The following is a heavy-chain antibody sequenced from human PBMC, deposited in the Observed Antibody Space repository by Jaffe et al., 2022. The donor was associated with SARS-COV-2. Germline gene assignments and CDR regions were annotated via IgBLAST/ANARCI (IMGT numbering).Heavy chain of an antibody. D-gene: IGHD1-26*01. Sequence: QLVESGGGLVQPGGSLRLSCAASGFTFSSYSMNWVRQAPGKGLEWVSYITGSSGTMYYADSVKGRFTISRDNAKNSLYLQMNSLRDEDTAVYYCARDPRRDGNYLDYWGQGTLVTVSS. J-gene: IGHJ4*02. CDR1: GFTFSSYS. V-gene: IGHV3-48*02. CDR2: ITGSSGTM. CDR3: ARDPRRDGNYLDY.